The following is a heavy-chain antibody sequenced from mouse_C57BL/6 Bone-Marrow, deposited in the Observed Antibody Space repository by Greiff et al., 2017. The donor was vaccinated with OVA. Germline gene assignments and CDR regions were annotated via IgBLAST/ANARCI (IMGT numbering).Heavy chain of an antibody. J-gene: IGHJ1*03. V-gene: IGHV7-1*01. CDR3: ARDLYYGSSYFDV. CDR1: GFTFGVSY. D-gene: IGHD1-1*01. Sequence: EVKVVESGGGLVQSGRSLRLSCATSGFTFGVSYLGWVRQLPGRGLGWIVAGRTKANEYTTEYSASVKGRFIVSRDTSQSILYLQMNALRAEDTAIYYCARDLYYGSSYFDVWGTGTTVTVSS. CDR2: GRTKANEYTT.